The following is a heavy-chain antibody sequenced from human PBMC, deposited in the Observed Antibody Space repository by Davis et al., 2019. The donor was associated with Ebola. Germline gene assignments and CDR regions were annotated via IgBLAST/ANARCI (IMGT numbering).Heavy chain of an antibody. D-gene: IGHD3-10*01. J-gene: IGHJ4*02. Sequence: GESLKISCAASGFTFSSYGMHWVRQAPGKGLEWVAVIWYDGSNKYYADSVKGRFTISRDNSKNTLYLQMNSLKTEDTAVYYCTGSGEVDYWGQGTLVTVSS. CDR2: IWYDGSNK. V-gene: IGHV3-33*01. CDR3: TGSGEVDY. CDR1: GFTFSSYG.